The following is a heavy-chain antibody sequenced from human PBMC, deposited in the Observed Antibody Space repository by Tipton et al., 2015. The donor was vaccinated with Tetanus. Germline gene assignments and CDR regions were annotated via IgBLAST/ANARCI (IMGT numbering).Heavy chain of an antibody. J-gene: IGHJ4*02. Sequence: SLRLSCAASGFTLSGHWMHWVRQAPGKGLEYVASILGDDSSTLYASSMKGRFTITRDNSKNTVYLQMDSLRGEDMAVYYCARDRDGGWSFDYWGQGTLVTVSS. CDR2: ILGDDSST. CDR1: GFTLSGHW. CDR3: ARDRDGGWSFDY. D-gene: IGHD6-19*01. V-gene: IGHV3-64*01.